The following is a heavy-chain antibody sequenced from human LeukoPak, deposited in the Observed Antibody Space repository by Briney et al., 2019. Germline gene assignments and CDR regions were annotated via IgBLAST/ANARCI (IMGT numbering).Heavy chain of an antibody. J-gene: IGHJ4*02. CDR3: ATRRGDY. CDR1: GFTFSSYW. V-gene: IGHV3-7*01. CDR2: IKEDGSEK. D-gene: IGHD3-10*01. Sequence: GGSLRLSCAASGFTFSSYWMTWVRQAPGKGLEWVANIKEDGSEKFYVDSVRGRFTISRDNAKNSLYLEMNSLRAEDTAIYYCATRRGDYWAQGTLVTVSS.